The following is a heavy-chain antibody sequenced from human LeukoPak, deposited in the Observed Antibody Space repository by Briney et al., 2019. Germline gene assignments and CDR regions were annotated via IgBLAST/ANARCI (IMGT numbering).Heavy chain of an antibody. Sequence: SETLSLTCAVSGDSISSYYWSWIRQPPGKGLEWIGYIYYGENAHYNPSLKSRVTISVDTSKNQFSLKLSSVTAADTAVYYCARVGDGYNPAHNWFDPWGQGTLVTVSS. CDR3: ARVGDGYNPAHNWFDP. J-gene: IGHJ5*02. CDR1: GDSISSYY. CDR2: IYYGENA. V-gene: IGHV4-59*01. D-gene: IGHD5-24*01.